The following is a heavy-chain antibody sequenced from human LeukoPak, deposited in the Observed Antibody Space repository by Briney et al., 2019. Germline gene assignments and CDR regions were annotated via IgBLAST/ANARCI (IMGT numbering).Heavy chain of an antibody. CDR3: ARDERIQLRNPYYYYGMDV. Sequence: SVKVSCKASGGTSSSYAISWVRQAPGQGLEWMGRIIPILGIANYAQKFQGRVTITADKSTSTAYMELSSLRSEDTAVYSCARDERIQLRNPYYYYGMDVWGQGTTVTVSS. V-gene: IGHV1-69*04. J-gene: IGHJ6*02. CDR1: GGTSSSYA. CDR2: IIPILGIA. D-gene: IGHD5-18*01.